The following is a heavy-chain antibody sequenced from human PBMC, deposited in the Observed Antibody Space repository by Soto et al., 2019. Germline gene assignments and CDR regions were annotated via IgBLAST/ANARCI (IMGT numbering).Heavy chain of an antibody. CDR1: GFTLNSYS. J-gene: IGHJ6*02. Sequence: GGSLSLSCAASGFTLNSYSMNWVRQAPGKGLEWGAYISSIRSCIYYSDSVKGRFWISRDDAKNSVFRLIYNLWGADMAVYYCVRDWYSGYFASRGLCVWGQG. CDR3: VRDWYSGYFASRGLCV. CDR2: ISSIRSCI. D-gene: IGHD2-21*02. V-gene: IGHV3-48*01.